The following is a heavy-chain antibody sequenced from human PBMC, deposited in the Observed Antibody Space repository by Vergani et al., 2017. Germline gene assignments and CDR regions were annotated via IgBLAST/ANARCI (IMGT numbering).Heavy chain of an antibody. Sequence: QVQLVQSGAEVKKPGSSVKVSCKASGGTFSSYAISWVRQAPGQGLEWMGGIIPIFGTANYAQKFQGRVTITADESTSTAYMELSSLRSEDTAVYYCAILDITIFGLVIIRGYYYYGMYVWGQGTTVTVSS. CDR2: IIPIFGTA. J-gene: IGHJ6*02. D-gene: IGHD3-3*01. V-gene: IGHV1-69*01. CDR1: GGTFSSYA. CDR3: AILDITIFGLVIIRGYYYYGMYV.